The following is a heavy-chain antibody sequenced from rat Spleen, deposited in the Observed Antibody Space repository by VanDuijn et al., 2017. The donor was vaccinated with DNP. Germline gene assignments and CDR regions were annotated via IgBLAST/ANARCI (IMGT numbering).Heavy chain of an antibody. Sequence: EVQLVASGGGLVLPGRSLKLSCAASGFTFSDFPMAWVRQAPKKGLEWVASISTSGGSTYYRDSVKGRFTVSRDNAKSTLYLQMDSLRSEDTATYYCTRDLIHGYNYVFDYWGQGVMVTVSS. J-gene: IGHJ2*01. CDR3: TRDLIHGYNYVFDY. CDR1: GFTFSDFP. D-gene: IGHD1-4*01. V-gene: IGHV5-46*01. CDR2: ISTSGGST.